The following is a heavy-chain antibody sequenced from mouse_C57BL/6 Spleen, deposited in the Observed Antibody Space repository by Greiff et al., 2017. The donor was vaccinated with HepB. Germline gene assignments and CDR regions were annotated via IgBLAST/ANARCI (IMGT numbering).Heavy chain of an antibody. CDR1: GFNIKDYY. CDR3: TFYCGSSYDYFDY. D-gene: IGHD1-1*01. Sequence: EVKLEESGAELVRPGASVKLSCTASGFNIKDYYMHWVKQRPEQGLEWIGRIDPEDGDTEYAPKFQGKATMTADTSSNTAYLQLSSLTSEDTAVYYCTFYCGSSYDYFDYWGQGTTLTVSS. V-gene: IGHV14-1*01. CDR2: IDPEDGDT. J-gene: IGHJ2*01.